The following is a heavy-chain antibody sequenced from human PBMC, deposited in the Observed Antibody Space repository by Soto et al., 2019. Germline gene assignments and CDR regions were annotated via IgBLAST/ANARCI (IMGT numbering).Heavy chain of an antibody. D-gene: IGHD3-22*01. CDR3: ARGGYYDSSGYFDY. J-gene: IGHJ4*02. CDR2: ISYDGSNK. V-gene: IGHV3-30*04. Sequence: GESLKISCAASGFTFSSYAMHWVRQAPGKGLEWVAVISYDGSNKYYADSVKGRFTISRDNSKNTLYLQMNSLRAEDTAVYYCARGGYYDSSGYFDYWGQGTLVIVSS. CDR1: GFTFSSYA.